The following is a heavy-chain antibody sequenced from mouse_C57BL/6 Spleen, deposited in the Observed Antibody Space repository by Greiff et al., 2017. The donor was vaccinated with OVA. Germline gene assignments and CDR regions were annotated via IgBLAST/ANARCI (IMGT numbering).Heavy chain of an antibody. CDR3: ARREGWYFDV. J-gene: IGHJ1*03. Sequence: VQRVESGAELARPGASVKLSCKASGYTFTSYGISWVKQRTGQGLEWIGEIYPRSGNTYYNEKFKGKATLTADKSSSTAYMELRSLTSEDSAVYFCARREGWYFDVWGTGTTVTVSS. V-gene: IGHV1-81*01. CDR1: GYTFTSYG. CDR2: IYPRSGNT.